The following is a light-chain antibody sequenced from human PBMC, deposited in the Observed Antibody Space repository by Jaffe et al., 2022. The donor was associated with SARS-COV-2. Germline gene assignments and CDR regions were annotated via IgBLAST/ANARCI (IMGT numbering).Light chain of an antibody. CDR1: QSVNSY. Sequence: EIVLTQSPATLSLSPGERATLSCRASQSVNSYLAWYQQKPGQAPRLLIFGASNRATGIPARFSGSGSGTDFTLTISSLEPEDFAVYYCQQRSNWWTFGQGTKVEIK. J-gene: IGKJ1*01. CDR3: QQRSNWWT. CDR2: GAS. V-gene: IGKV3-11*01.